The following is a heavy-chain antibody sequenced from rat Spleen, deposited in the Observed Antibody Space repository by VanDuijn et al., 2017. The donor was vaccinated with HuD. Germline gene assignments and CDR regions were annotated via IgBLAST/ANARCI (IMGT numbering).Heavy chain of an antibody. CDR3: TRVLYVYYGLAY. J-gene: IGHJ3*01. D-gene: IGHD1-6*01. CDR1: GFSFSNYY. CDR2: ITDSSYST. V-gene: IGHV5S23*01. Sequence: EVQLVESDGGLVRPRGSLKLSCAASGFSFSNYYMAWVRQAPTKGLEWVASITDSSYSTYYRDSVKGRFTISRDNAKSTLYLQMDSLRSEDTATYYCTRVLYVYYGLAYWGQGTLVTVSS.